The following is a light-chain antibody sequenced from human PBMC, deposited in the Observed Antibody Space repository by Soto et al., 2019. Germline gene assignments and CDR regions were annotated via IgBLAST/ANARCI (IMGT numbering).Light chain of an antibody. CDR1: QSVSSSY. V-gene: IGKV3-20*01. CDR2: GAS. CDR3: QQYEV. Sequence: EIVLTQSPGTLSLSPGERATLSCRASQSVSSSYLAWYQQKPGQAPRLLIYGASSRATGIPDRFSGSGSGTDFTLTISRLEPEDFAVYYYQQYEVFGQGTKVEIK. J-gene: IGKJ1*01.